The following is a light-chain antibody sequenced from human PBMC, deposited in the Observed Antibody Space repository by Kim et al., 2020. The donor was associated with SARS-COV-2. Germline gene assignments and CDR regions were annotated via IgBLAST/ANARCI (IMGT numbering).Light chain of an antibody. V-gene: IGKV1-5*03. J-gene: IGKJ2*01. CDR3: QQYNSYPYT. CDR2: KAS. Sequence: DIQMTQSPSTLSASVGDRVTITCRASQSISSWLAWYQQKPGKAPKLLIYKASSLESGVPSRFSGSGSGTEFALTISSLQPDDFATYYCQQYNSYPYTFGQGTKLEI. CDR1: QSISSW.